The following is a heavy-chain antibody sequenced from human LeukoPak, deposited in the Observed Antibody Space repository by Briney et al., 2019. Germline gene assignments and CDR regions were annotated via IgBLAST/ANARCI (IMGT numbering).Heavy chain of an antibody. J-gene: IGHJ6*03. Sequence: PGGSLRLSCAASGFTFSSYGMSWVRQAPGKGLEWVTFIRYDGSNKYYADSVKGRFTISRDNSKNTLYLQMNSLRAEDTAVYYCAKGSKEVLFTRDHYMDVWGKGTTVTISS. CDR2: IRYDGSNK. CDR3: AKGSKEVLFTRDHYMDV. CDR1: GFTFSSYG. V-gene: IGHV3-30*02. D-gene: IGHD3-3*01.